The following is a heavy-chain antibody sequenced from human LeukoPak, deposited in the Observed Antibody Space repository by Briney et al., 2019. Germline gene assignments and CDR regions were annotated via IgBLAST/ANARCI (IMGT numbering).Heavy chain of an antibody. D-gene: IGHD1-26*01. V-gene: IGHV3-23*01. CDR3: AKSGSYERWFDP. Sequence: PSETLSLTCTVSGGSISSYYWSWIRQPPGKGLEWVSGISGSGGHTHYADSVKGRFTISRDNSKKTLYLEVFSLRADDTAVYYCAKSGSYERWFDPWGQGTLVTVSS. CDR1: GGSISSYY. J-gene: IGHJ5*02. CDR2: ISGSGGHT.